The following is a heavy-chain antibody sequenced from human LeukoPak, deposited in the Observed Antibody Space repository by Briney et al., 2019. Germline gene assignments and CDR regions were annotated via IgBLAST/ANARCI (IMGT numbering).Heavy chain of an antibody. CDR3: ARVGYYDSSGSDY. D-gene: IGHD3-22*01. J-gene: IGHJ4*02. V-gene: IGHV3-7*03. CDR1: GFTFNTYC. Sequence: GGSLRLSCAASGFTFNTYCMSWVRQAPGKGLEWVANINQVGSEKFYVDSVEGRFTMSRDNTKNSLDLQMNSLRAEDTALYYCARVGYYDSSGSDYWGQGTLVTVSS. CDR2: INQVGSEK.